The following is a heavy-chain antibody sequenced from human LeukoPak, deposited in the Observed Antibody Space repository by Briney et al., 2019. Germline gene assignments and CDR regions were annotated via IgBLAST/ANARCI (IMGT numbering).Heavy chain of an antibody. CDR2: ISNSGRTL. Sequence: GGSLRLSCAVSGFTFSGYEMNWVRQAPGKGLEWVSYISNSGRTLYYADSVKGLFTISRDNAKNSLYLQTNSLRAEDTGVYYCARVFCSTTSCFRNYNYMDVWGKGTTVTVSS. CDR1: GFTFSGYE. V-gene: IGHV3-48*03. D-gene: IGHD2-2*01. CDR3: ARVFCSTTSCFRNYNYMDV. J-gene: IGHJ6*03.